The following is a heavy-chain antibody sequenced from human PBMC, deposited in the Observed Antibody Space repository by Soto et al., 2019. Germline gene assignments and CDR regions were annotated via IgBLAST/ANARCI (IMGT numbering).Heavy chain of an antibody. CDR1: GGPFSRYT. CDR3: ARQYVYDRSAFAHPPY. V-gene: IGHV1-69*12. D-gene: IGHD3-22*01. J-gene: IGHJ1*01. CDR2: IIPIIPTP. Sequence: QVPLVQSWAEVKKPGSSVQVSCKASGGPFSRYTITWVRQAPGHGLEWMGGIIPIIPTPNYAQKFQGRVTITADETTSTAYMELTSLRAEDTAVYDCARQYVYDRSAFAHPPYGGQGTLVTASS.